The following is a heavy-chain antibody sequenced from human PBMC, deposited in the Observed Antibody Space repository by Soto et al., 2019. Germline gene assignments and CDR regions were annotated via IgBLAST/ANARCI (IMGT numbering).Heavy chain of an antibody. CDR3: ARVSGIYYYGMDV. D-gene: IGHD3-10*01. CDR1: DGSFSGYY. V-gene: IGHV4-34*01. J-gene: IGHJ6*02. CDR2: INHSGST. Sequence: SETLSLTCAFYDGSFSGYYWSWIHQPPGKGLEWIGEINHSGSTNYNPSLKSRVTISVDTSKNQFSLKLSSVTAADTAVYYCARVSGIYYYGMDVWGQGTTVTVSS.